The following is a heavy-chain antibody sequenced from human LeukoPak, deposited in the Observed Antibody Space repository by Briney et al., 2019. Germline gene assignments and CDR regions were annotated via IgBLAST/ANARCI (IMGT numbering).Heavy chain of an antibody. CDR1: GFTFSSYS. D-gene: IGHD3-22*01. J-gene: IGHJ3*02. CDR3: AREPRGITMIVVVINDAFDI. V-gene: IGHV3-21*01. Sequence: GGSLRLSCAASGFTFSSYSMNWVRQAPGKGLEWVSSISSSSSYIYYADSVKGRFTISRDNGKNSLYLQMNRLRAEDTAVYYCAREPRGITMIVVVINDAFDIWGQGTMVTVSS. CDR2: ISSSSSYI.